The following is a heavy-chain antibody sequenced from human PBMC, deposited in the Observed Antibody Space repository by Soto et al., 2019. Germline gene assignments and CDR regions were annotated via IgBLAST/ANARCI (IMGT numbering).Heavy chain of an antibody. V-gene: IGHV3-74*03. CDR1: GLTFRSYW. Sequence: EVQLVESGGGLVQPGESLRLSCAASGLTFRSYWMHWVRQAPGKGLVWVSRINTDGSVAMYVDSVKGRFTISRDTAKNALYIHMNSLRAEDTAVYYCVSDMRLWRRAPWGQRSLVTVS. CDR3: VSDMRLWRRAP. J-gene: IGHJ5*02. CDR2: INTDGSVA. D-gene: IGHD2-21*01.